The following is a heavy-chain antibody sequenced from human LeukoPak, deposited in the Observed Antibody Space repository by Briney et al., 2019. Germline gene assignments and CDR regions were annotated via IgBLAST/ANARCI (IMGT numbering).Heavy chain of an antibody. J-gene: IGHJ5*02. CDR3: ARGRITMVRGPLGP. CDR2: IYYSGST. Sequence: PSQTLSLTCTVSGGSISSGGYYWSWIRQHPGKGLEWIGYIYYSGSTYYNPSLKSRVTISVDTSKNQFSLKLSSVTAADTAVYYCARGRITMVRGPLGPWGQGTLVTASS. CDR1: GGSISSGGYY. D-gene: IGHD3-10*01. V-gene: IGHV4-31*03.